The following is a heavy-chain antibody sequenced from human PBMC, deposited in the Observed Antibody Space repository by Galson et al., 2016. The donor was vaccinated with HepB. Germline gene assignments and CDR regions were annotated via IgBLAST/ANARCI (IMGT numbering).Heavy chain of an antibody. V-gene: IGHV1-2*04. CDR2: INPNSGAT. D-gene: IGHD3-10*01. CDR1: GYTFTGYY. CDR3: ARAGYYGSEGWFDP. J-gene: IGHJ5*02. Sequence: SVKVSCKASGYTFTGYYMHWVRQAPGQGLEWMGWINPNSGATNYGQKFQGWVTMTRDTSITTAYMELSRLRFDDTAVYYCARAGYYGSEGWFDPWGQGTLVTVSS.